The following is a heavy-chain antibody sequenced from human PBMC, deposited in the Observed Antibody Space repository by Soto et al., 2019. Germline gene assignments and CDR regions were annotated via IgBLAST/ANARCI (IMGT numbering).Heavy chain of an antibody. V-gene: IGHV4-31*03. J-gene: IGHJ4*02. CDR3: ARYCSSTRCLDYFDY. CDR1: GGSISSGGYY. Sequence: QVQLQESGPGLVKPSQTLSLTCTVSGGSISSGGYYGSWIRQHPGKGLEWIGYIYYSGSTYYNPYLKSRVSKSVDNSKNPFSLKLSFVTAADTAVYYCARYCSSTRCLDYFDYWGQGTLVTVSS. D-gene: IGHD2-2*01. CDR2: IYYSGST.